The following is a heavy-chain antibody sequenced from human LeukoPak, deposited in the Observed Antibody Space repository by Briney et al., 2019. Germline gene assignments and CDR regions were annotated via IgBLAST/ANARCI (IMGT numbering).Heavy chain of an antibody. CDR1: GGSISSYY. V-gene: IGHV4-59*01. CDR3: ARDLGSINDC. CDR2: IYYSGST. J-gene: IGHJ4*02. D-gene: IGHD5-24*01. Sequence: SETLSLTCTVSGGSISSYYWSWIRQPPGKGLEWIGYIYYSGSTNYNPSLKSRVTISVDTSKNQFSLKLSSVTAADTAVYYCARDLGSINDCWGQGTLVTVSS.